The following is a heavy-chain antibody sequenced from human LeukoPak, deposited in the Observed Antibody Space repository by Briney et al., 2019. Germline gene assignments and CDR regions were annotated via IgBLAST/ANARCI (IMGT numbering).Heavy chain of an antibody. V-gene: IGHV4-4*07. CDR1: GGSISSYY. Sequence: PSETLSLTCTVSGGSISSYYWTWIRQPAGKGLEWIGRIYSSGSTNYNPSLKSRVTMSVDTSKNQFCLRLSSVTAADAAVYYCARGPQSSGSYSVDYWGQGTLVTVSS. J-gene: IGHJ4*02. CDR2: IYSSGST. D-gene: IGHD1-26*01. CDR3: ARGPQSSGSYSVDY.